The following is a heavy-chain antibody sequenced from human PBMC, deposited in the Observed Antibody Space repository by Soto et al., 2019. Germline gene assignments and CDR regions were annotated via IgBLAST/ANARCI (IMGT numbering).Heavy chain of an antibody. CDR1: GGSIGHYA. J-gene: IGHJ6*02. V-gene: IGHV4-59*12. D-gene: IGHD3-22*01. CDR2: IYYSGST. Sequence: PSETLSITWSVSGGSIGHYAWSWIRQYPGKGLEWIGYIYYSGSTNYNPSLKSRVTISADKYISTAYRQWSSLKASDTARYYCSTRVHGSYPGKYYYAMYVWGQETTVTVSS. CDR3: STRVHGSYPGKYYYAMYV.